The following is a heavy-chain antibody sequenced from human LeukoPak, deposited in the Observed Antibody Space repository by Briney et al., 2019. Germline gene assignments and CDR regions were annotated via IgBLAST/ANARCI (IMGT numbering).Heavy chain of an antibody. CDR1: GFTFNVYS. V-gene: IGHV3-48*04. D-gene: IGHD2-2*01. J-gene: IGHJ4*02. Sequence: PGGSLRLSCAASGFTFNVYSMNWVRQAPGKGLEWVSFISSSLDSNIYYADSVKGRFTISRDNAKNSLYLQMNSLRAEDTALYYCAKDMGPGTIIVVVPAAFDYWGQGTLVTVSS. CDR3: AKDMGPGTIIVVVPAAFDY. CDR2: ISSSLDSNI.